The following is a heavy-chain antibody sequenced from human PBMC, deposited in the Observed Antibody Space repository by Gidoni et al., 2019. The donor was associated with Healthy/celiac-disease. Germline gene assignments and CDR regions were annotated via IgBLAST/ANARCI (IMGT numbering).Heavy chain of an antibody. D-gene: IGHD2-21*02. V-gene: IGHV3-33*01. J-gene: IGHJ6*02. CDR2: IWDDGSNK. CDR3: AREMATAPYYYYGMDV. Sequence: QVQLVASGGGVVQPGRSLRLSCAASGFTFSSYGMHWVRQAPGKGLEWVAVIWDDGSNKYYADSVKGRFTISRDNSKNTLYLQMNSLRAEDTAVYYCAREMATAPYYYYGMDVWGQGTTVTVSS. CDR1: GFTFSSYG.